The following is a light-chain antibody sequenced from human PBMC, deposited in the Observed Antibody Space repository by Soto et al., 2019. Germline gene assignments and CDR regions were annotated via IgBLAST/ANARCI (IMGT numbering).Light chain of an antibody. Sequence: DIVMTQSPAILSVSLGERATLSCQASQSISDNLAWYQQRSGQAPRLLIYGASTRATGVPARFSGSGSGTEFTLTISSLQSDDFAIYYCQQYKSWPPLTFGGGTKVE. CDR3: QQYKSWPPLT. CDR2: GAS. CDR1: QSISDN. V-gene: IGKV3-15*01. J-gene: IGKJ4*01.